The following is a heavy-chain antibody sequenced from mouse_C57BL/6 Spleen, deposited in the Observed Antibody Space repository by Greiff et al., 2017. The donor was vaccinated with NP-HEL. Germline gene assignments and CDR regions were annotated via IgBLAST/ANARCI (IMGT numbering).Heavy chain of an antibody. J-gene: IGHJ2*01. V-gene: IGHV1-82*01. CDR1: GYAFSSSW. Sequence: QVQLQQSGPELVKPGASVKISCKASGYAFSSSWLNWVKQRPGTCLAWIGRIYPGDGDTTYNGKFKVKATLTAAKSSSTAYMQLSSLTSEDSAVYFWAHSRYYDPYFDYWGQGTTLTVSS. D-gene: IGHD1-1*01. CDR2: IYPGDGDT. CDR3: AHSRYYDPYFDY.